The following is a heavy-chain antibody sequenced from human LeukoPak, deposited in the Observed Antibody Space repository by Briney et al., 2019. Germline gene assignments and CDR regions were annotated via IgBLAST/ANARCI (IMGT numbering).Heavy chain of an antibody. Sequence: PGGSLRLSCAASGFTFSDYYMTWIRQTPGKGLEWISYISSSGTTIYYADSVKGRFTISRDNAKNSLYLQMDSLRAEDTAVYYSARDWSGSRDYWGQGTLVTVSS. J-gene: IGHJ4*02. CDR3: ARDWSGSRDY. V-gene: IGHV3-11*01. CDR2: ISSSGTTI. CDR1: GFTFSDYY. D-gene: IGHD1-26*01.